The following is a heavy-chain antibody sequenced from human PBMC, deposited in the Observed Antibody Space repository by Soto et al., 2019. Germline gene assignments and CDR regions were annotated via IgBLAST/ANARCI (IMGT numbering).Heavy chain of an antibody. V-gene: IGHV4-34*01. CDR1: GGSFSGYY. Sequence: TSETLSLTCAVYGGSFSGYYWSWIRQPPGKGLEWIGEINHSGSTNYNPSLKSRVTISVDTSKNQFSLKLSSVTAADTAVYYCARGFRRWLPSGRQGSLGYCSGGSCYPEWHAFDIWGQGTMVTVSS. J-gene: IGHJ3*02. CDR3: ARGFRRWLPSGRQGSLGYCSGGSCYPEWHAFDI. D-gene: IGHD2-15*01. CDR2: INHSGST.